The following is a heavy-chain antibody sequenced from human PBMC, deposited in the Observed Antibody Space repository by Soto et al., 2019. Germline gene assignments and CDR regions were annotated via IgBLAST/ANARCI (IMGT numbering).Heavy chain of an antibody. D-gene: IGHD2-21*02. J-gene: IGHJ4*02. V-gene: IGHV3-21*01. CDR1: GFTFSSYS. CDR3: ARAPQDYCGGDCYSVY. Sequence: EVQLVESGGGLVKPGGSLRLSCAASGFTFSSYSMNWVRQAPGKGLEWVSSISSSSSYIYYADSVKGRFTISRDNAKNSLYLQMNSLRAEDTAVYYCARAPQDYCGGDCYSVYWGQGTLVTVSS. CDR2: ISSSSSYI.